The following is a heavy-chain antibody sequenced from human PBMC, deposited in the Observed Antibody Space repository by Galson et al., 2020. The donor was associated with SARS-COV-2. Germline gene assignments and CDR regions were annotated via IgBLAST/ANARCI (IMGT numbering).Heavy chain of an antibody. CDR2: IYYSGST. CDR3: ARHPDTEFLPIDY. V-gene: IGHV4-39*01. CDR1: GGSISSSSYY. J-gene: IGHJ4*02. Sequence: SETLSITCTVSGGSISSSSYYWGWIRQPPGKGLEWIGSIYYSGSTYYNPSLKSRVTISVDTSKNQFSLKLSSVTAADTAVYYCARHPDTEFLPIDYWGQGTLVTVSS.